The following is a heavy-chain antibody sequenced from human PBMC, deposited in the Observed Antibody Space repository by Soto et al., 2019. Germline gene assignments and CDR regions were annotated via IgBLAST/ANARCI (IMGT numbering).Heavy chain of an antibody. CDR2: IYYNEETKQNIPP. V-gene: IGHV4-59*01. D-gene: IGHD5-18*01. Sequence: QVQLQESGPGLVKASETLSLTCTVSGGSLSSYYWSWIRQPPGKGLEWIGNIYYNEETKQNIPPKSIPSLSSRVTMSLDTSKNQVFLKLTSVIAADTAVYYCARDRGFSYGRGAIDHWGQGTLVAVSS. CDR1: GGSLSSYY. J-gene: IGHJ4*02. CDR3: ARDRGFSYGRGAIDH.